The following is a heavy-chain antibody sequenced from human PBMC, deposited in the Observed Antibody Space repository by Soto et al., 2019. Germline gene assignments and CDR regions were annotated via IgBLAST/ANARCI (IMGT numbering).Heavy chain of an antibody. Sequence: ASVKVSCKASGGTFSSYAISWVRQAPGHGLEWMGGIIPIFGTANYAQKFQGRVTITADESTSTAYMELSSLRSEDTAVYYCALGVPAAPHRYGMDVWGQGTTVTGSS. CDR1: GGTFSSYA. CDR3: ALGVPAAPHRYGMDV. V-gene: IGHV1-69*13. D-gene: IGHD2-2*01. J-gene: IGHJ6*02. CDR2: IIPIFGTA.